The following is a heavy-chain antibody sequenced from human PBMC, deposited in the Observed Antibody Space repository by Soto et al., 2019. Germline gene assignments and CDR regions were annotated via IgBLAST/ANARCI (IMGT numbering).Heavy chain of an antibody. CDR2: ISYDGSNK. J-gene: IGHJ4*02. Sequence: QVQLVESGGGVVQPGRSLRLSCAASGFTFSSYGMHWVRQAPGKGLEWVAVISYDGSNKYYADSVKGRFTISRDNSKNTLDLQMNSLRAEDTAVYYCAKDLTPPWGGYSGYDGLVPPNDYWGQGTLVTVSS. D-gene: IGHD5-12*01. CDR1: GFTFSSYG. CDR3: AKDLTPPWGGYSGYDGLVPPNDY. V-gene: IGHV3-30*18.